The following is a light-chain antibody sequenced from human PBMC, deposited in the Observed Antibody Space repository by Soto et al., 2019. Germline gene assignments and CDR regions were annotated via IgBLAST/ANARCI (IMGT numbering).Light chain of an antibody. CDR2: AAS. Sequence: EIVMTQSPVTPSVSPGERVTLSCRATQSVTNKLAWYQQKPGQAPRLLIYAASTRIGGVPARFSGSGSGAEFTLTISSLQSEDFAVYYCQQYNDWPRTFGGGTKVDIK. J-gene: IGKJ4*01. CDR1: QSVTNK. CDR3: QQYNDWPRT. V-gene: IGKV3-15*01.